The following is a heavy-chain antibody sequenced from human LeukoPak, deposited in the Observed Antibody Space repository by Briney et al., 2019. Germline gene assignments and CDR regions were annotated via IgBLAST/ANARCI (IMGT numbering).Heavy chain of an antibody. D-gene: IGHD6-13*01. J-gene: IGHJ4*02. Sequence: PSETLSLACTVSGYSISSSYYWAWIRQPPGKGLEWIGSIFHTGSTYHNPSLKSRVTISVDTSKNQFSLKLNSVTAADTAVYYCARDHSSSSEDYWGQGTLITVSS. CDR2: IFHTGST. CDR3: ARDHSSSSEDY. V-gene: IGHV4-38-2*02. CDR1: GYSISSSYY.